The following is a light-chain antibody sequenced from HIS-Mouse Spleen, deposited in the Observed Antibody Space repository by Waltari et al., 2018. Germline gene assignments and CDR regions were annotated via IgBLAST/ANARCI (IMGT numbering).Light chain of an antibody. CDR2: DVS. CDR1: SSDFAVYNS. V-gene: IGLV2-14*03. J-gene: IGLJ1*01. CDR3: SSYTSSSTYV. Sequence: QSALTQPASVSGSPGQSITISCTGTSSDFAVYNSVSWYQQHPGKAPKLMIYDVSNRPSGVSNRFSGSKSGNTASLTISGLQAEDEADYYCSSYTSSSTYVFGTGTKVTVL.